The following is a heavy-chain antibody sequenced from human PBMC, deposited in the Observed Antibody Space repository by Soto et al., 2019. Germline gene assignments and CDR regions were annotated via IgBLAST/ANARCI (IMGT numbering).Heavy chain of an antibody. CDR3: ARQGSTEYYYYGMDV. Sequence: QVQLVQSGAEVKKPGSSVKVSCKASGGTFSSYAISWVRQAPGQGLEWMGGFIPIFGTADYAQRFQGRVTTTADESTSTAYMELSSLRSEDTAVYYCARQGSTEYYYYGMDVWGQGTTVTVSS. CDR1: GGTFSSYA. V-gene: IGHV1-69*12. CDR2: FIPIFGTA. D-gene: IGHD2-2*01. J-gene: IGHJ6*02.